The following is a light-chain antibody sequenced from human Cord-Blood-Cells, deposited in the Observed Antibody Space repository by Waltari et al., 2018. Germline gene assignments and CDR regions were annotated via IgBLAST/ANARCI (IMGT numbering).Light chain of an antibody. CDR2: GAS. V-gene: IGKV3-15*01. Sequence: EIVMTQSPATLSVSPGESATLSCRASKSVSSNLDWYQQKPGQATRLLIYGASTRATGIPARFSGSGSGTEFTLTISSLQSEDFAVYYCQQYNNWPYTFGQGTKLEIK. CDR1: KSVSSN. J-gene: IGKJ2*01. CDR3: QQYNNWPYT.